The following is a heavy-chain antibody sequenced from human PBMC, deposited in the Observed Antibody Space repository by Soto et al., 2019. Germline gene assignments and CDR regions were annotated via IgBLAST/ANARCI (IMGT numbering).Heavy chain of an antibody. Sequence: PWGSLRLSCAASGLTFCSNAMSGFPQTPGKGLECVSAISGSGLYTYYADSVKGRFTLSRDNSKNTLDLQMNSLRAEETGVYYCSRKECNYSFDYWGQGTPVTVPS. CDR3: SRKECNYSFDY. D-gene: IGHD1-7*01. V-gene: IGHV3-23*01. CDR1: GLTFCSNA. J-gene: IGHJ4*02. CDR2: ISGSGLYT.